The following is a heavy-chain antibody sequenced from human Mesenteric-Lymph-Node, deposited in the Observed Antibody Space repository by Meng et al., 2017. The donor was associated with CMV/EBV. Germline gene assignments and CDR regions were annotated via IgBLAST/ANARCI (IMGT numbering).Heavy chain of an antibody. CDR3: TKDRDANSFYYFDY. Sequence: GGSLRLPCAASGFTFDDYAMHWVRQAPGKGLEWVSGISWNSGNIGYADSVKGRFTISRDNAKNSLYLQMNSLRAEDTAFYYCTKDRDANSFYYFDYWGQGTLVTVSS. D-gene: IGHD5-24*01. CDR2: ISWNSGNI. V-gene: IGHV3-9*01. CDR1: GFTFDDYA. J-gene: IGHJ4*02.